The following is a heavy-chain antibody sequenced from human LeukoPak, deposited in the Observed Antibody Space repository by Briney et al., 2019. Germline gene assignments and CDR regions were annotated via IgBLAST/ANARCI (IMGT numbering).Heavy chain of an antibody. CDR3: AKGGNEVGATRRWYFDL. CDR1: GFTFSSYA. Sequence: PGGSLRLSCAASGFTFSSYAMSWVRQAPGKGLEWVSAISGSGGSTYYADSVKGRFTISRDNSKNTLYLQMNSLRAEDTAVYYCAKGGNEVGATRRWYFDLWGRGTLVTVSS. V-gene: IGHV3-23*01. D-gene: IGHD1-26*01. J-gene: IGHJ2*01. CDR2: ISGSGGST.